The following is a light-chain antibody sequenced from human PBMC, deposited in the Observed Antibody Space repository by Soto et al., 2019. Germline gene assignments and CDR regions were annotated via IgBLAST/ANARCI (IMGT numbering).Light chain of an antibody. J-gene: IGLJ1*01. V-gene: IGLV2-14*01. CDR3: SSYTSSSTPYV. Sequence: QSALTQPASVSGSPGQSLTIFCTGTSSHVGGYNHVSWYQQHPGKAPKFMIYEVCNGTSGVSNRFSGSKSGNTASLTISGLQAEDEADYYCSSYTSSSTPYVFGTGTKVTVL. CDR1: SSHVGGYNH. CDR2: EVC.